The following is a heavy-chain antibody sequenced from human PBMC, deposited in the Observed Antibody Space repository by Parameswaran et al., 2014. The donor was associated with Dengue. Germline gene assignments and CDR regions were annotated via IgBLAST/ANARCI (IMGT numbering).Heavy chain of an antibody. J-gene: IGHJ6*02. V-gene: IGHV1-46*01. CDR2: INPSGGST. Sequence: WVRQAPGQGLEWMGIINPSGGSTSYAQKFQGRVTMTRDTSTSTVYMELSSLRSEDTAVYYCARDRGWYSSSWYNGYYYGTDVWGQGTTVTVSS. D-gene: IGHD6-13*01. CDR3: ARDRGWYSSSWYNGYYYGTDV.